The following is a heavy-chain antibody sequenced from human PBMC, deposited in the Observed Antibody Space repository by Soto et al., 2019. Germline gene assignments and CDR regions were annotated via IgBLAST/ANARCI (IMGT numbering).Heavy chain of an antibody. D-gene: IGHD3-16*02. CDR2: ISAYNGNT. CDR3: AASTTFGGVIVDSSFDY. CDR1: GYTFTSYG. Sequence: QVQLVQSGAEVKKPGASVKVSCKASGYTFTSYGISWVRQAPGQGLEWMGWISAYNGNTNYAQKLHGRATMTTDTSTSTAYMERRSLRSDDTAVYYCAASTTFGGVIVDSSFDYWGQGTLVTVSS. V-gene: IGHV1-18*01. J-gene: IGHJ4*02.